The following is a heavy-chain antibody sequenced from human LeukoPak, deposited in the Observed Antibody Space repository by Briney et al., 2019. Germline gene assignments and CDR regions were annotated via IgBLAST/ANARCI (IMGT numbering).Heavy chain of an antibody. V-gene: IGHV1-8*01. CDR1: GYTFTSYD. J-gene: IGHJ5*02. D-gene: IGHD2-15*01. CDR3: ARDYCSGGSCYPVENWFDP. CDR2: MNPNSGNT. Sequence: ASVKVSCKASGYTFTSYDINWVRQATGQGLEWMGWMNPNSGNTGYAQKFQGRVTMTRNTSISTAYMELSSLRSEDTAVYYCARDYCSGGSCYPVENWFDPWGQGTLVTVSS.